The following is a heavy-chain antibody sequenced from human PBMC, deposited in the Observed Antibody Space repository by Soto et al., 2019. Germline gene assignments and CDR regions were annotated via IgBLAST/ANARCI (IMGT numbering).Heavy chain of an antibody. D-gene: IGHD3-10*01. CDR1: GGSISSYY. CDR2: IYYSGST. CDR3: ARDRYYYGSGSYPYYYYYGMDV. V-gene: IGHV4-59*01. J-gene: IGHJ6*02. Sequence: QVQLQESGPGLVKPSETLSLTCTVSGGSISSYYWSWIRQPPGKGLEWIGYIYYSGSTNYNPSLKSRGTISVDTSKNQCSLKLSSVTAADTAVYYCARDRYYYGSGSYPYYYYYGMDVWGQGTTVTVSS.